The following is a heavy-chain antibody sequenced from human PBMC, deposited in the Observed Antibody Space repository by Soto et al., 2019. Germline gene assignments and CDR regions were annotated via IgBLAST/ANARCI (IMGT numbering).Heavy chain of an antibody. Sequence: SETLSLTCAVSSDSISSTKGWSWFRQSPGKGLEWIGEIYPSGSTNYNPSLKSRVTISEDRSKNQFSLKLTSVTAADTAVYYCARSSNAYLVPWGQGNLVTVPS. CDR2: IYPSGST. V-gene: IGHV4-4*02. CDR3: ARSSNAYLVP. D-gene: IGHD2-2*01. J-gene: IGHJ5*02. CDR1: SDSISSTKG.